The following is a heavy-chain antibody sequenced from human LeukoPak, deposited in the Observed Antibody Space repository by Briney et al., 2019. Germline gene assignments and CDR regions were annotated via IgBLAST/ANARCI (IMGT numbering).Heavy chain of an antibody. J-gene: IGHJ4*02. Sequence: PSETLSLICTVSDGSISSNYWSWIRQPAGKGLEWIGRLYPSGSTHYNPSLKSRVTMSVDTSKNQFSLRLNSVTAADTAAYYCARDDTIAAAFDYWGQGTLVTVSS. CDR3: ARDDTIAAAFDY. CDR1: DGSISSNY. D-gene: IGHD6-13*01. V-gene: IGHV4-4*07. CDR2: LYPSGST.